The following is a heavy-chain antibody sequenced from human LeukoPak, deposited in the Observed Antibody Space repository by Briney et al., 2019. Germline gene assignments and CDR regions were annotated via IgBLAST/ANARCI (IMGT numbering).Heavy chain of an antibody. D-gene: IGHD5-18*01. V-gene: IGHV3-9*01. CDR1: GFTFDDYA. Sequence: GGSLRLSCAASGFTFDDYAMHWVRQAPGKGLEWVSGISWNSGSIGYADSVKGRFTISRDNAKNSLYLQMNSLSAEDTALYYCAKDYRGYSYGRYYYYGMDVWGQGTTVTVSS. J-gene: IGHJ6*02. CDR2: ISWNSGSI. CDR3: AKDYRGYSYGRYYYYGMDV.